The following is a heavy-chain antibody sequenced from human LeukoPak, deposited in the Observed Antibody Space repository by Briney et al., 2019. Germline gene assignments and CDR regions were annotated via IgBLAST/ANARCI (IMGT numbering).Heavy chain of an antibody. J-gene: IGHJ4*02. CDR1: GFTFSSYA. V-gene: IGHV3-30*04. CDR3: VREGFYDSGSFPTFYFDY. CDR2: ISYDGSNK. D-gene: IGHD3-10*01. Sequence: QPGGSLRLSCAASGFTFSSYAMHWVRQAPGKGLEWVAVISYDGSNKYYADSVKGRFTISRDSSSKTVYLQMNSLGTEDTAVYYCVREGFYDSGSFPTFYFDYWGQGTLVTVSS.